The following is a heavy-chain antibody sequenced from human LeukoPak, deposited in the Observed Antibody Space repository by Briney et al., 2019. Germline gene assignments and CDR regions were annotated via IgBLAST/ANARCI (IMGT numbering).Heavy chain of an antibody. CDR3: ARDKEGSGWYSEFDY. D-gene: IGHD6-19*01. J-gene: IGHJ4*02. CDR1: GFTFSGYA. V-gene: IGHV3-30-3*01. CDR2: ISYDGSNK. Sequence: PPGRALRLSCAASGFTFSGYAMHWVRQAPGKGLEGVALISYDGSNKYYADSVKGRFTISRDNSKNTLYLQMNSLRVEDTAVYYCARDKEGSGWYSEFDYWGQGTLVTVSS.